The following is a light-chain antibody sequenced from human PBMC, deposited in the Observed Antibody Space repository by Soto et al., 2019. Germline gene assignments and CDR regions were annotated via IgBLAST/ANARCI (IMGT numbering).Light chain of an antibody. CDR1: SSDVGGYNY. CDR3: SSYAGSKVV. J-gene: IGLJ2*01. V-gene: IGLV2-8*01. Sequence: QSVLTQPPSASGSPGQSVTISCTGTSSDVGGYNYVSWYQQHPGKAPKLMIYEVSKRPSGVPDRFSGSKSGNTASLTVSGLQAEDEADYYCSSYAGSKVVFGGVTKLTVL. CDR2: EVS.